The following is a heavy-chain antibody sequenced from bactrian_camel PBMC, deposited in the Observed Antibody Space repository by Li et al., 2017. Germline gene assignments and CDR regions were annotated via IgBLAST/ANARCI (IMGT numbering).Heavy chain of an antibody. CDR2: IDSYGDT. Sequence: HVQLVESGGGSVQAGGSLRLSCKYNHRGNCMGWFRQAPGKEREGVAGIDSYGDTTYGDSVKGRFTISKDNAKNTLYLEMNDLKSSDSAKYYCAADREDDWLKGVCKVVAPRVGYWGQGTQVTVS. V-gene: IGHV3S53*01. CDR3: AADREDDWLKGVCKVVAPRVGY. D-gene: IGHD1*01. CDR1: NHRGNC. J-gene: IGHJ6*01.